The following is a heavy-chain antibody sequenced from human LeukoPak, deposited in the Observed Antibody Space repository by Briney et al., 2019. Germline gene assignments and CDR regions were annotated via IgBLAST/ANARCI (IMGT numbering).Heavy chain of an antibody. CDR3: AKDLATVTHLFDY. V-gene: IGHV3-30*02. Sequence: PGGSLRLSCAASGFTFSSYGMHWVRQAPGKGLEWVAFIRYDGSNKYYADSVKGRFTISRDNSKNTLYLQMNSLRAEDTAVYYCAKDLATVTHLFDYWGQGTLVTVPS. D-gene: IGHD4-17*01. CDR2: IRYDGSNK. CDR1: GFTFSSYG. J-gene: IGHJ4*02.